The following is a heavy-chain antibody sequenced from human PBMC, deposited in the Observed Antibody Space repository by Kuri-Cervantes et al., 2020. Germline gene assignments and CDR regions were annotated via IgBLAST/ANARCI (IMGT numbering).Heavy chain of an antibody. Sequence: SETLSLTCAVSGGSISSGGYYWSWIRQPPGKGLEWIGYIYYSGSTNYNPSLKSRVTMSVDSSKNQFSLKLTSVTAADTAVYYCARDRLAMVVWGQGALVTVSS. D-gene: IGHD5-18*01. CDR2: IYYSGST. V-gene: IGHV4-61*08. J-gene: IGHJ4*02. CDR3: ARDRLAMVV. CDR1: GGSISSGGYY.